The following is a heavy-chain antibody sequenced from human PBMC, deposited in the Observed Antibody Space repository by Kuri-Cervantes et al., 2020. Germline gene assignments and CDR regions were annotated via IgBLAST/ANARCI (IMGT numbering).Heavy chain of an antibody. Sequence: GGSLSLTCAASGFTFINYNMNWVRQAPGKGLEWVSYISTNSGTIYYADSVKGRFTISRDNAKNSLYLQMNSLRAEDTAVYYCARLYVEFDYWGQGTLVTVSS. CDR3: ARLYVEFDY. CDR1: GFTFINYN. D-gene: IGHD3-16*01. J-gene: IGHJ4*02. V-gene: IGHV3-48*03. CDR2: ISTNSGTI.